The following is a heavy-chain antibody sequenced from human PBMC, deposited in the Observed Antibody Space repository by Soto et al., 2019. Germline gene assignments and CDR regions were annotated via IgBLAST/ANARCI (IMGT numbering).Heavy chain of an antibody. CDR3: ARSGPGGYIDY. J-gene: IGHJ4*02. V-gene: IGHV6-1*01. CDR1: GDSVSGNSAA. Sequence: SRTLSLTCAISGDSVSGNSAAWNWSRQSPSRGLEGLGRTYYRSKWYNHYAVSVKSRITVNPDTSKNQFSLQLNSVTPEDTAVYYCARSGPGGYIDYWGQGTLVTVSS. D-gene: IGHD3-22*01. CDR2: TYYRSKWYN.